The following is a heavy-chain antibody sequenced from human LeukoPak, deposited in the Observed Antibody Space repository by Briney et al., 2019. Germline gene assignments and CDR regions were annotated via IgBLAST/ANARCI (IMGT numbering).Heavy chain of an antibody. CDR1: GFTISNNY. CDR3: ARHSSGWTIDY. J-gene: IGHJ4*02. CDR2: IDSAGSS. Sequence: PGGSLRLSCAASGFTISNNYMSWVRQAPGKGLEWVSVIDSAGSSYYADSVKGRFTISRHNLKSTLYLQMNSLRTEDTAVYYCARHSSGWTIDYWGQGTLVSVSS. D-gene: IGHD6-19*01. V-gene: IGHV3-53*04.